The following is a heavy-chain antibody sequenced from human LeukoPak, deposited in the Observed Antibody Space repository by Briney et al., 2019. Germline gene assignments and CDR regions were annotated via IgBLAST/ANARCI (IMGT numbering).Heavy chain of an antibody. CDR3: ARHYPGGDYFIDY. J-gene: IGHJ4*02. D-gene: IGHD4-17*01. Sequence: GESLKISCKGSGYSFTSYWIGWVRQMPGKGLEWVGIIYPDDSDTSYSPSFQDQVIISADQSISTAYLQWSSLKASDTAMYYCARHYPGGDYFIDYWGQGTLVTVSS. CDR2: IYPDDSDT. CDR1: GYSFTSYW. V-gene: IGHV5-51*01.